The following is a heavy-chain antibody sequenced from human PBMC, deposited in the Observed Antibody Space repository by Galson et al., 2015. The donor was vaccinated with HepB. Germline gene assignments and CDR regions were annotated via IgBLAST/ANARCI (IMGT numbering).Heavy chain of an antibody. CDR2: IYYSGST. J-gene: IGHJ6*02. V-gene: IGHV4-59*01. D-gene: IGHD3-3*01. CDR1: GGSISSYY. Sequence: SETLSLTCTVSGGSISSYYWSWIRQPPGKGLEWIGYIYYSGSTNYNPSLKSRVTISVDTSKNQFSLKLSSVTAADTAVYYCARVARSGYDFWSGLGDGMDVWGQGTTVTVSS. CDR3: ARVARSGYDFWSGLGDGMDV.